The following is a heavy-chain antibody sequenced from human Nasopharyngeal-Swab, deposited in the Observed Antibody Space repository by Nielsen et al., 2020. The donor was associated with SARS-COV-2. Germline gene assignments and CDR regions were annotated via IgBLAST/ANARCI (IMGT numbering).Heavy chain of an antibody. V-gene: IGHV4-39*01. Sequence: PSLACTVSGGSITYHGYYRGWIRQPPGKGLEWIGSIYHSGITYYNPSLESRVTISVDTSKNQFSLNLRSVTAADTAVYYCARPRGPVRGVNNWFDLWGQGALVTVSS. CDR2: IYHSGIT. CDR1: GGSITYHGYY. CDR3: ARPRGPVRGVNNWFDL. J-gene: IGHJ5*02. D-gene: IGHD3-10*01.